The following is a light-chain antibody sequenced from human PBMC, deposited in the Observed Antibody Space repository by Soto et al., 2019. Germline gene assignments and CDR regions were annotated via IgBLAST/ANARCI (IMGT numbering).Light chain of an antibody. CDR1: SSNIGTNT. CDR2: TNS. CDR3: AAWDDTLNIYV. J-gene: IGLJ1*01. Sequence: QSVLTQPPSVSGTPGQRVTISCFGSSSNIGTNTVNWYQQLSGTAPKLLIYTNSQRPSGVPDRFSGSKSGTSASLAISGLQSEDELDYYCAAWDDTLNIYVFGTGTKVTVL. V-gene: IGLV1-44*01.